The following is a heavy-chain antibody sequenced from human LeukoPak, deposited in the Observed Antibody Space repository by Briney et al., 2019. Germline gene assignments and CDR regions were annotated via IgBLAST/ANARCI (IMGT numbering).Heavy chain of an antibody. D-gene: IGHD6-19*01. CDR2: ISSSSSYI. CDR3: ARDTFTVAGTDY. CDR1: GFTFSSYN. J-gene: IGHJ4*02. V-gene: IGHV3-21*01. Sequence: GGSLRLSCAASGFTFSSYNMNWVRQAPGKGLKWVSSISSSSSYIYYVDSVKGRFTISRDNAKNSLYLQMNSLRAEDTAVYYCARDTFTVAGTDYWGQGTLVTVSS.